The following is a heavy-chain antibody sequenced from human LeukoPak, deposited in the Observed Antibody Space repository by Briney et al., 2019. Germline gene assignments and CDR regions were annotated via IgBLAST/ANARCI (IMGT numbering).Heavy chain of an antibody. Sequence: TSVKVSCKASGFTFTSSAVQWVRQARGQRHEWIGWIVVGSGNTNYAQKLQERVTITRDMSTSTVYMELSSLRSEDTAVYYCAAEGRPTVVTFRKGAVDLWGQGTMVTVSS. CDR1: GFTFTSSA. D-gene: IGHD4-23*01. CDR3: AAEGRPTVVTFRKGAVDL. J-gene: IGHJ3*01. V-gene: IGHV1-58*01. CDR2: IVVGSGNT.